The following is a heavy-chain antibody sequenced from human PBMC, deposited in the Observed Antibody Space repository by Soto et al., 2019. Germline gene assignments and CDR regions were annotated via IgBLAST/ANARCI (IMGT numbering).Heavy chain of an antibody. CDR2: ISYDGSNE. Sequence: QVQLVESGGGVVQPGKSLRLSCAASGFTFSSFGMHWVRQAPGKGLEWVAVISYDGSNEYYGDSVKGRFTISRDNSMNTLYLQMNSLRAEDTAVYYCAKSGYYGGPTLNLQHWGRGTPVTVSS. D-gene: IGHD3-22*01. CDR1: GFTFSSFG. J-gene: IGHJ1*01. V-gene: IGHV3-30*18. CDR3: AKSGYYGGPTLNLQH.